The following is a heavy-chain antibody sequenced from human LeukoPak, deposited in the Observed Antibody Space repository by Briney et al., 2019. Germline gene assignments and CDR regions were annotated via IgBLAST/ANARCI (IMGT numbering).Heavy chain of an antibody. V-gene: IGHV3-7*01. D-gene: IGHD6-13*01. CDR1: GLTFSNYW. Sequence: GGSLRLSCAASGLTFSNYWMTWVRQTPGKGLEWVANIKQDGGVKYYVDSVKGRFTISRDDAKNSVYLQMNGLRAEDTAVYYCARIGYSSSCTDYWGQGTQVIVPS. CDR3: ARIGYSSSCTDY. CDR2: IKQDGGVK. J-gene: IGHJ4*02.